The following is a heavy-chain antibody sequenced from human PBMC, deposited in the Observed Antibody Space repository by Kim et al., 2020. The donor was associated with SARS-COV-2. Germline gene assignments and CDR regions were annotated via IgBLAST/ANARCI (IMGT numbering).Heavy chain of an antibody. D-gene: IGHD3-22*01. CDR1: GGSISSYY. CDR3: ARARPGYYDSSGYRTYRDPTHSFYGVGWYFDL. Sequence: SETLSLTCTVSGGSISSYYWSWIRQPPGKGLEWIGYIYYSGSTNYNPSLKSRVTISVDTSKNQFSLKLSSVTAADTAVYYCARARPGYYDSSGYRTYRDPTHSFYGVGWYFDLWGRGTLVTVSS. J-gene: IGHJ2*01. CDR2: IYYSGST. V-gene: IGHV4-59*01.